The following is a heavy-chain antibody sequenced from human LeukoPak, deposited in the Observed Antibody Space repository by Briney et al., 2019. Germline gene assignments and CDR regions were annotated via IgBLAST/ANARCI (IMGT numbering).Heavy chain of an antibody. CDR3: ARFRLAGEGEYYFDY. D-gene: IGHD7-27*01. CDR1: GFTFSNYW. V-gene: IGHV3-74*01. J-gene: IGHJ4*02. CDR2: INTDGSST. Sequence: GGSLRLSCAVSGFTFSNYWMHWVRQAPGKGLVWVSRINTDGSSTSYADSVKGRFTISRDNAKNTLYLRMNSLRAEDTAMYYCARFRLAGEGEYYFDYWGQGTLVTVSS.